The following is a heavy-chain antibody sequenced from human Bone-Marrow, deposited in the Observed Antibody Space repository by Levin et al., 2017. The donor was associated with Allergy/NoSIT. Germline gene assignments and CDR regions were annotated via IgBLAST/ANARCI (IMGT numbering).Heavy chain of an antibody. CDR1: GGSMSSGGYS. Sequence: SETLSLTCVVSGGSMSSGGYSWSWVRQPPGKGLEWIGYIYYRGSTYYNPSLKSRITMSVDRSKNQFSLNLDSVTAADTAVYYCARAKWSLSGTVATPSYCLDVWGKGTTVTVSS. CDR3: ARAKWSLSGTVATPSYCLDV. J-gene: IGHJ6*03. D-gene: IGHD5-12*01. CDR2: IYYRGST. V-gene: IGHV4-30-2*01.